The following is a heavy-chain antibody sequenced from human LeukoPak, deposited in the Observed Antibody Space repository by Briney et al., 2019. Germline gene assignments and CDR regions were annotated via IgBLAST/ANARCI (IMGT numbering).Heavy chain of an antibody. V-gene: IGHV4-34*01. CDR1: GGSFSGYY. CDR3: ARGRHYDILTGYYNERYFDY. J-gene: IGHJ4*02. Sequence: SETLSLTCAVYGGSFSGYYWNWLRQPPGKGPEWIGEINHSGSTNYNPSLKSRVTISVDTSKNDFSLKLSSVTAADTAVYYCARGRHYDILTGYYNERYFDYWGQGTLVTVSS. CDR2: INHSGST. D-gene: IGHD3-9*01.